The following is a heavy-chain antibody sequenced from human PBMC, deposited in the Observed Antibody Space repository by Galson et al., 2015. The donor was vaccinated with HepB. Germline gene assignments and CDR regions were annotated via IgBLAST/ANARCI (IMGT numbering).Heavy chain of an antibody. D-gene: IGHD6-19*01. Sequence: SLRLSCAASGFTFSSYAMSWVRQAPGKGLEWVSAISGSGDSTYYADTVKGRFTISRDNSKNTLYLQMNSLRAEDTAVYYCAKVYSSGWYPVGNYWGQGTLVTVSS. CDR3: AKVYSSGWYPVGNY. CDR2: ISGSGDST. V-gene: IGHV3-23*01. J-gene: IGHJ4*02. CDR1: GFTFSSYA.